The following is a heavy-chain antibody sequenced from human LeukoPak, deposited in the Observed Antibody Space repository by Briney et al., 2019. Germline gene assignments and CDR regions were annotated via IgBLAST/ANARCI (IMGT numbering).Heavy chain of an antibody. Sequence: SETLSLTCAVYGGSFSGYYWSWIRQPPGKGLEWIGNIYYSGSTNYNPSLKSRVTISVDTSKNQFSLKLSSVTAADTAAYYCTRGSIAYYYMDVWGKGTTVTISS. CDR2: IYYSGST. CDR3: TRGSIAYYYMDV. V-gene: IGHV4-59*01. D-gene: IGHD3-22*01. CDR1: GGSFSGYY. J-gene: IGHJ6*03.